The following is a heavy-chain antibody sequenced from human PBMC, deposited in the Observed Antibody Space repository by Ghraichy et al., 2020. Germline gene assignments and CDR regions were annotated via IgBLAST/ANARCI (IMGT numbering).Heavy chain of an antibody. CDR1: GFTFSNYW. CDR2: IKEDGSEK. V-gene: IGHV3-7*03. CDR3: TRGFDY. J-gene: IGHJ4*02. Sequence: GVSLRLSCAASGFTFSNYWMHWVRQAPGKGLEWVANIKEDGSEKYYVDSVKGRFTISRDNAKNSLYLQMNSLRAEDTAIYYCTRGFDYWGQGTLLTVSS.